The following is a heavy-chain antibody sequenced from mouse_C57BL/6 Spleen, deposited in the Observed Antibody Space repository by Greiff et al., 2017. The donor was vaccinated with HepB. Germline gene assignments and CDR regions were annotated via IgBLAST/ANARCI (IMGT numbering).Heavy chain of an antibody. CDR1: GYTFTDYE. J-gene: IGHJ4*01. CDR3: TRSLNAMDY. V-gene: IGHV1-15*01. Sequence: QVQLQQSGAELVRPGASVTLSCKASGYTFTDYEMHWVKQTPVHGLEWIGAIDPETGGTAYNQKFKGKAILTADKSSSTAYMALRSLTSEDSAVYYCTRSLNAMDYWGQGTSVTVSS. CDR2: IDPETGGT.